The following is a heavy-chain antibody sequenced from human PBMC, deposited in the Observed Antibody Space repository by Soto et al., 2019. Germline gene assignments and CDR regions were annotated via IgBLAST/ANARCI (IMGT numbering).Heavy chain of an antibody. V-gene: IGHV3-23*01. D-gene: IGHD2-15*01. J-gene: IGHJ4*02. CDR3: AKDGVPVVFDY. Sequence: GGSLRLSCAASGFTFSSYAMSWVRQAPGKGLEWVSAISGSGGSTYYADSVKGRFTSSRDNAKNTLYLQMNSLRAEDTAVYYCAKDGVPVVFDYWGQGTLVTVSS. CDR2: ISGSGGST. CDR1: GFTFSSYA.